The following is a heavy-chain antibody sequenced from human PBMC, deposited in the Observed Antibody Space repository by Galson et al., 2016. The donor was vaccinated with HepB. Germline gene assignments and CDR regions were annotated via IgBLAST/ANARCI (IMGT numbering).Heavy chain of an antibody. V-gene: IGHV7-4-1*04. CDR3: ARAGSLWFGELLYHSYDLDV. CDR2: INTNTGNP. J-gene: IGHJ6*02. Sequence: SVKVSCKASEYTFSDYAMNWVRQAPGQGLEWMGWINTNTGNPTYAPGFTGRFVFSLDTSVRMAYLQISSLKDEDTAVYYCARAGSLWFGELLYHSYDLDVWGQGTTVTVSS. D-gene: IGHD3-10*01. CDR1: EYTFSDYA.